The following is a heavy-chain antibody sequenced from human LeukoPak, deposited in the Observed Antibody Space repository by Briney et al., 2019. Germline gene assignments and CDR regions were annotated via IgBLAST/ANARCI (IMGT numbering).Heavy chain of an antibody. CDR1: GFSFSSYA. V-gene: IGHV3-23*01. CDR2: ISGSGDTT. Sequence: PGGSLRLSCGVSGFSFSSYAMAWVRQAPGKGLEWVSTISGSGDTTYYADSVRGRITISRDNSKNTLFLQMNSLRAEDTAVFYCAKVGQYYDSSGYHGLDPFDIWGQGTKLTVSP. CDR3: AKVGQYYDSSGYHGLDPFDI. D-gene: IGHD3-22*01. J-gene: IGHJ3*02.